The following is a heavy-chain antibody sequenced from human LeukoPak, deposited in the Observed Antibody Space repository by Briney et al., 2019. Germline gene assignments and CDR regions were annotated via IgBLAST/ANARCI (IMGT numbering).Heavy chain of an antibody. CDR2: AHFSGST. CDR1: GGSISSYY. Sequence: PSETLSLTCIVSGGSISSYYWIWIRQPPGKGLEWIGYAHFSGSTDCSPSLKSRVTISVDTSRSQFSLKLSSVTAADTAVYYCARDCSSTNCYWPYYYGMDVWGQGTTVTVSS. D-gene: IGHD2-2*01. CDR3: ARDCSSTNCYWPYYYGMDV. J-gene: IGHJ6*02. V-gene: IGHV4-59*01.